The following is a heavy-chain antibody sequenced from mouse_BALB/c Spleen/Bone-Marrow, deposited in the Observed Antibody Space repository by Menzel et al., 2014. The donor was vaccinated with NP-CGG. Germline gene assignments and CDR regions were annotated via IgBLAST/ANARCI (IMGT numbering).Heavy chain of an antibody. D-gene: IGHD1-2*01. CDR3: ARPGYYGYQNV. CDR1: GFDFSRYW. J-gene: IGHJ1*01. CDR2: INPDSRTI. V-gene: IGHV4-1*02. Sequence: EVQVVESGGGLVQPGGSLKLSCAASGFDFSRYWMTWVRQAPGKGLEWIGEINPDSRTINYTPSLKDKFIISRDNAKNTLYLQMSKVRSEDTALYYCARPGYYGYQNVWGAGTTVTGSS.